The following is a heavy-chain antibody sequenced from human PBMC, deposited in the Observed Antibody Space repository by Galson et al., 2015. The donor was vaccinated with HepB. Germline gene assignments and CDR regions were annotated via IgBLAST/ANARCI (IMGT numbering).Heavy chain of an antibody. CDR3: ANTDSSSYYYFDY. CDR2: ISYDGNNK. J-gene: IGHJ4*02. D-gene: IGHD6-6*01. CDR1: GFTFSNYP. Sequence: SLRLSCAASGFTFSNYPMHWVRQAPGKGLEWVAVISYDGNNKYYADSVKGRFTISRDNSKSTLYLQMNSLRPEDTAVYYCANTDSSSYYYFDYWGQGALVTVSS. V-gene: IGHV3-30-3*01.